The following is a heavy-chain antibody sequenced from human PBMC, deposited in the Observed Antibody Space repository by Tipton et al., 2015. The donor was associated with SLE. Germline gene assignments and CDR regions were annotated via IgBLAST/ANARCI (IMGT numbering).Heavy chain of an antibody. CDR2: TPTRGNT. CDR1: GGSISSTNYY. D-gene: IGHD3-22*01. J-gene: IGHJ4*02. Sequence: TLSLTCAVSGGSISSTNYYWVWIRQTPGKGLEWIGSTPTRGNTYYNPSLRRRVTISVDTSKNQFSLKLSSVTAADTAVYYCAREAYSSPALDSWGQGTLVTVSS. V-gene: IGHV4-39*07. CDR3: AREAYSSPALDS.